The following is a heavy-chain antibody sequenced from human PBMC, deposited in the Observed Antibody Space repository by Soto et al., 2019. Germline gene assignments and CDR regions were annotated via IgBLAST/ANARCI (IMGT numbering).Heavy chain of an antibody. D-gene: IGHD2-15*01. CDR1: GFTFSSYD. CDR3: ARGYCSGGSCWHFDY. Sequence: PGGSLRLSCTASGFTFSSYDMHWVRQATGKGLEWVSAIGTAGDTYYPCSVKGRFTISRENAKNSLYLQMNILRAGDTAVYYCARGYCSGGSCWHFDYWGQGTLVTVSS. CDR2: IGTAGDT. J-gene: IGHJ4*02. V-gene: IGHV3-13*01.